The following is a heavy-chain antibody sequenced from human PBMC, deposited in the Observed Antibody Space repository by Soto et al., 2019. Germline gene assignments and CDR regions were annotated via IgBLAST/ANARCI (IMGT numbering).Heavy chain of an antibody. Sequence: RESLKISCKGSGYSFTSYWISWVRQMPGKGLEWMGRIDPSDSYTNYSPSFQGHVTISADKSISTAYLQWSSLKASDTAMYYCARHNCGGDCHDAFDIWGQGTMVT. D-gene: IGHD2-21*02. CDR3: ARHNCGGDCHDAFDI. J-gene: IGHJ3*02. V-gene: IGHV5-10-1*01. CDR1: GYSFTSYW. CDR2: IDPSDSYT.